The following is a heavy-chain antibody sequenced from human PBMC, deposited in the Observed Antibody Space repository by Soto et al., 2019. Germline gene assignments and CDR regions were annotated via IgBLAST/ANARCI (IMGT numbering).Heavy chain of an antibody. D-gene: IGHD4-17*01. CDR1: GYNFAFYW. Sequence: PGESLKISCKGSGYNFAFYWIAGVRQMPGKGLEWMGVIYPGDSDTRYSPSFEGQVTISADKSISAAYLQWSSLKASDTAIYYCARQDGDGLYYFDYWGQGTLVTVSS. V-gene: IGHV5-51*01. J-gene: IGHJ4*02. CDR2: IYPGDSDT. CDR3: ARQDGDGLYYFDY.